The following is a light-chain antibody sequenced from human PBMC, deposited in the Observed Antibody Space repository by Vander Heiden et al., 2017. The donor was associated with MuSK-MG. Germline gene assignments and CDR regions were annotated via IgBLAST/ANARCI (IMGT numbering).Light chain of an antibody. CDR3: QHYSRSPYT. Sequence: VLSLTSGTLSLAPGERATLSCRASQSVSRSSLAWYQQKPGQAPRLLIYGASARATGIPDRFSGSGSGADFTLTISRLGPEDLAVYYCQHYSRSPYTFGQGTKLEIK. J-gene: IGKJ2*01. CDR1: QSVSRSS. V-gene: IGKV3-20*01. CDR2: GAS.